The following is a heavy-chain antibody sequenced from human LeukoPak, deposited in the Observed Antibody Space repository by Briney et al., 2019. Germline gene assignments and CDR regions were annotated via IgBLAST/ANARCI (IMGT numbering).Heavy chain of an antibody. J-gene: IGHJ4*02. CDR3: ARELVGASFFDY. Sequence: ASVKVSCKASGYTFTSYGISWVRQAPGQGLEWMGWISAYNGNTNYAQKLQGRVTMTTDTSTSTAYMELSSLRSEDTAVYYCARELVGASFFDYWGQGTLVTVSS. CDR2: ISAYNGNT. CDR1: GYTFTSYG. D-gene: IGHD1-26*01. V-gene: IGHV1-18*01.